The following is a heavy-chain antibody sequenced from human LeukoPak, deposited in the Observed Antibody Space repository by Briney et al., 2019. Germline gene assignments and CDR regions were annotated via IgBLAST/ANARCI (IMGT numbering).Heavy chain of an antibody. D-gene: IGHD3-22*01. Sequence: SETLSLTCTVSGDSISSGDYYWSWIRQPAGKGLEWIGRIPSSGSTNYNPSLKSRVTISVDTSKNQFSLKLSSVTAADTAVYFCARGPHSYDSSGAFDIWGQGTMVTVSS. CDR1: GDSISSGDYY. J-gene: IGHJ3*02. V-gene: IGHV4-61*02. CDR2: IPSSGST. CDR3: ARGPHSYDSSGAFDI.